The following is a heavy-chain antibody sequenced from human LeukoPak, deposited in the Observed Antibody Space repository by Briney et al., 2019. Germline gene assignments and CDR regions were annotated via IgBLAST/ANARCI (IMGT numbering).Heavy chain of an antibody. CDR2: IYHSGGGNT. J-gene: IGHJ4*02. CDR1: GGSISSSNW. V-gene: IGHV4/OR15-8*02. CDR3: ARDNPRTTGYSSGSSFDF. Sequence: TSETLSLTCAVSGGSISSSNWWIWLRQPPGKGLEWIGEIYHSGGGNTNYNPSLKSRATISIDNAKNQFSLKVRSVTAADTAVYFCARDNPRTTGYSSGSSFDFWGQGTLVTVSS. D-gene: IGHD6-19*01.